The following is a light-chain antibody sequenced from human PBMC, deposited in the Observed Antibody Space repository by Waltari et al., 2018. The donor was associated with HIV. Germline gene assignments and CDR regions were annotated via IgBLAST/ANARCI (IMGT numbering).Light chain of an antibody. CDR2: ENN. V-gene: IGLV1-51*02. Sequence: QSVLTQPPSVSAAPGQQVTFSCSGSTSNIGDNYLSWYQHLPGTAPKLLIFENNKRPSGIPDRFSGSKSGTSATLGITGLQTGDEADYYCGTWDSNLSAWVFGGGTKVTVL. J-gene: IGLJ3*02. CDR3: GTWDSNLSAWV. CDR1: TSNIGDNY.